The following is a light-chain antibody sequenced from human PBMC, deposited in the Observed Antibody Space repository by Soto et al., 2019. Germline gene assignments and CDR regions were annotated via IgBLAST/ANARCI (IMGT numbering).Light chain of an antibody. CDR2: AAS. Sequence: EIVLTQSPGTLSLSPGERANLSCRASQRVSSSYLAWYQQKVGQAPRLLIYAASSRATGVPDRFSGSGSGTDFTLAISSLEPEDFAVYYCQQYGTSPPWTFGQGTKVEV. V-gene: IGKV3-20*01. CDR1: QRVSSSY. J-gene: IGKJ1*01. CDR3: QQYGTSPPWT.